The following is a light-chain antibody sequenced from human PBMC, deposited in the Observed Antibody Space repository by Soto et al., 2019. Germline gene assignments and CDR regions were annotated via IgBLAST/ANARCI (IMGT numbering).Light chain of an antibody. CDR2: GAS. V-gene: IGKV3-20*01. Sequence: EIVLTQSPGTLSLSPVERATLSCRASQTISSSYLAWYQQKPGQAPRLLIYGASSRATGIPDRFSGSGSGTDFTLTISRLEPEDFAVYYCQQYATSPTFGQGTKVDIK. CDR3: QQYATSPT. J-gene: IGKJ1*01. CDR1: QTISSSY.